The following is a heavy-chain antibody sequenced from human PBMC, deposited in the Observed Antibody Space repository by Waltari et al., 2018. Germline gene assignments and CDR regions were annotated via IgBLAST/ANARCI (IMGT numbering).Heavy chain of an antibody. CDR1: GYTFTGYY. D-gene: IGHD3-16*01. CDR2: INPNSGGT. V-gene: IGHV1-2*02. Sequence: QVQLVQSGAEVKKPGASVKVSCKASGYTFTGYYMHWVRQPPGQGLEWMGWINPNSGGTNYAQKFQGRVTMTRDTSISTAYMELSRLRSDDTAVYYCARGWGVGTNYYYYYGMDVWGQGTTVTVSS. J-gene: IGHJ6*02. CDR3: ARGWGVGTNYYYYYGMDV.